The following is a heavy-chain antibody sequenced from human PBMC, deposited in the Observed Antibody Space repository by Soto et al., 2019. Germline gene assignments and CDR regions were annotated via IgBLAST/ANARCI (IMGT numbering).Heavy chain of an antibody. Sequence: QVQLVESGGGVVQPGRSLRLSCAASGFTFSSYTMHWVRQAPGKGLEWVAVISYDGSNKYYADSVKGRFTISRDNSKNTLYLQMNSLRAEDTAVYYCARSFLVRNSYQLPEHYYYYYGMDVWGQGTTVTVSS. CDR1: GFTFSSYT. V-gene: IGHV3-30-3*01. J-gene: IGHJ6*02. CDR2: ISYDGSNK. CDR3: ARSFLVRNSYQLPEHYYYYYGMDV. D-gene: IGHD2-2*01.